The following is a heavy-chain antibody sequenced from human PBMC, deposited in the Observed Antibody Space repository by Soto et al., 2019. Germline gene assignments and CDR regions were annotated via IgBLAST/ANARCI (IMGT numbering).Heavy chain of an antibody. J-gene: IGHJ5*02. CDR1: GFPFSSYG. CDR3: AREGGDLNWFDP. D-gene: IGHD4-17*01. V-gene: IGHV3-30*03. Sequence: SLRLSCAASGFPFSSYGIHWVRLAPGKGLEWVAVISYDGSNKYYADSVKGRFTISRDNSKNLLYLQMNSLGAEDTAVYYCAREGGDLNWFDPWGQGT. CDR2: ISYDGSNK.